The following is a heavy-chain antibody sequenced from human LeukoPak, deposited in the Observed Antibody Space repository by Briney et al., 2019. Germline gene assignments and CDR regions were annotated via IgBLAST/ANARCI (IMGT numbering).Heavy chain of an antibody. Sequence: ASVKVSCKASGYTFTGYYMYWVRQAPGQGLEWMGWINPNSGGTNYAQKFQGRVTMTRDTSISTAYVELSRLRSDDTAVYYCARVAGRGVADHHEWELPPNYWGQGTLVTVSS. CDR2: INPNSGGT. CDR1: GYTFTGYY. J-gene: IGHJ4*02. CDR3: ARVAGRGVADHHEWELPPNY. D-gene: IGHD1-26*01. V-gene: IGHV1-2*02.